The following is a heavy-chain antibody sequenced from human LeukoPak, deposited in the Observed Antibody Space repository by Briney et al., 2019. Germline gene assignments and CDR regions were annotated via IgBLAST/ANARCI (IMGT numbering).Heavy chain of an antibody. CDR2: SGST. Sequence: PSETLSLTCTVSGYSISSGYYWGWIRQPPGKGLEWIGSGSTYYNPSLKSRVTISVDTSKNQFSLKLSSVTAADTAVYYCARRFFSGYPDYWGQGTLVTVSS. V-gene: IGHV4-38-2*02. CDR1: GYSISSGYY. D-gene: IGHD3-22*01. CDR3: ARRFFSGYPDY. J-gene: IGHJ4*02.